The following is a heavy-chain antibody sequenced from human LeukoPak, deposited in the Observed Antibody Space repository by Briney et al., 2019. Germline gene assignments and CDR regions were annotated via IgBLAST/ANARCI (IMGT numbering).Heavy chain of an antibody. V-gene: IGHV4-34*08. Sequence: PGGSLRLSCAASGFTFSSYGMSWVRQPPGKGLEWIGEVNYRGSTNCNPSLKSRVTISVDTSKNQFSLKLNSVTAADTAVYYCAKSNGYGLIDIWGQGTMVTVSS. D-gene: IGHD3-22*01. J-gene: IGHJ3*02. CDR3: AKSNGYGLIDI. CDR1: GFTFSSYG. CDR2: VNYRGST.